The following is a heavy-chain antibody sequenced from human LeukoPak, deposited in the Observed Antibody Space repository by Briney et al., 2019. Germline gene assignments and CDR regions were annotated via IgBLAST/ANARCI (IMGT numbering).Heavy chain of an antibody. CDR2: IWYDGSNK. J-gene: IGHJ4*02. CDR3: ARDPVRDGYPYSFDY. D-gene: IGHD5-24*01. CDR1: GFIFSSHG. V-gene: IGHV3-33*01. Sequence: GGSLRLSCAASGFIFSSHGMHWVRQAPGKGLEWVAVIWYDGSNKYYADSVKGRFTISRDNSKNTLYLQMDSLRGEDTAVYYCARDPVRDGYPYSFDYWGQGTLVTASS.